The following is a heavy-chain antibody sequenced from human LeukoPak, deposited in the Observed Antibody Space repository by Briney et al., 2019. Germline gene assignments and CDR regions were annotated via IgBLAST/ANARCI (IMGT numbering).Heavy chain of an antibody. V-gene: IGHV5-51*01. CDR3: ARHLLPVKWIDAFDI. Sequence: GESLKISCKGSGNSFTTYWIGWVRQMPGKGLEWMGIIYVGDSDTRYRPSFQGQVTISADKSINTAYLQWSSLKASDTAMYYCARHLLPVKWIDAFDIWGQGTMVTVSS. CDR2: IYVGDSDT. D-gene: IGHD5-12*01. CDR1: GNSFTTYW. J-gene: IGHJ3*02.